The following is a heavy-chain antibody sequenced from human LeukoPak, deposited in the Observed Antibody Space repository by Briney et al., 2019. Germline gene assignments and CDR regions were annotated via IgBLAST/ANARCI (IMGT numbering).Heavy chain of an antibody. D-gene: IGHD4-17*01. V-gene: IGHV1-69*04. J-gene: IGHJ4*02. CDR2: IIPILGIA. CDR3: ARDRTRNGDYADY. Sequence: SVKVSCKASGGTFSSYAISWVRQASRQGLEWMGRIIPILGIANYAQKFQGRVTITADKSTSTAYMELSSLRSEDTAVYYCARDRTRNGDYADYWGQGTLVTVSS. CDR1: GGTFSSYA.